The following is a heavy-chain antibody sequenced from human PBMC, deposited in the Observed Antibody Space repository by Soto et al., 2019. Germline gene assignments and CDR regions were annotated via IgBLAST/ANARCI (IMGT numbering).Heavy chain of an antibody. D-gene: IGHD1-26*01. V-gene: IGHV1-3*01. Sequence: QVQLVQSGAEVKKPGASVKVSCKASGYTFTSYAMHWVPQAPGQRLEWMGWINAGNGNTKYSQKFQGRVTITRDTSASTAYMELSSMRSEDTAVYYCARGGSLYWYFDLWGRSTMVTVSS. J-gene: IGHJ2*01. CDR3: ARGGSLYWYFDL. CDR2: INAGNGNT. CDR1: GYTFTSYA.